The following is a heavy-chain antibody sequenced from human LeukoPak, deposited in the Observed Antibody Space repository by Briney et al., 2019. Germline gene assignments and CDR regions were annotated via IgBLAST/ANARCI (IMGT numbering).Heavy chain of an antibody. CDR3: TTLDQRLIVVVVAATAVPAYGMDV. Sequence: GGSLRLSCAASGFTFSNAWMSWFRQAPGKGLEWVGRIKSKTDGGTTDYAAPVKGRFTISRDDSKNTLYLQMNSLKTEDTAVYYCTTLDQRLIVVVVAATAVPAYGMDVWGQGTTVTVSS. D-gene: IGHD2-15*01. J-gene: IGHJ6*02. CDR2: IKSKTDGGTT. CDR1: GFTFSNAW. V-gene: IGHV3-15*01.